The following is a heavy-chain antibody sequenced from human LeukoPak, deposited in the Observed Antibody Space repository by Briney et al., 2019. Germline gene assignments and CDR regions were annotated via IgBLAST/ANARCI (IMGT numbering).Heavy chain of an antibody. CDR3: ARDYGDCVPFDY. CDR1: GFSLSGYW. D-gene: IGHD4-17*01. CDR2: INRDGSQK. V-gene: IGHV3-7*01. Sequence: GGSLRLSCAASGFSLSGYWMTWVRQAPGKGLEWVANINRDGSQKNHVDSVQGRFTISRDNAKNSLYLQMNSLRAEDTAVYYCARDYGDCVPFDYWGQGTLVTVSS. J-gene: IGHJ4*02.